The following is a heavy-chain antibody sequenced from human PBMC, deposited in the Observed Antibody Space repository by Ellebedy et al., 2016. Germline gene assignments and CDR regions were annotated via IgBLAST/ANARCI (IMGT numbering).Heavy chain of an antibody. CDR1: EFTFSNFA. D-gene: IGHD1-26*01. V-gene: IGHV3-23*01. CDR2: ITGSGGAT. Sequence: GGSLRLSXAASEFTFSNFAMSWVRQAPGKGLEWVSSITGSGGATYYSDSVKGRFTISRDPSKNSLYLQMNSLRAEDTAVYYCAKLYLYGGSYYANYYYYGMDVWGQGTTVTVSS. CDR3: AKLYLYGGSYYANYYYYGMDV. J-gene: IGHJ6*02.